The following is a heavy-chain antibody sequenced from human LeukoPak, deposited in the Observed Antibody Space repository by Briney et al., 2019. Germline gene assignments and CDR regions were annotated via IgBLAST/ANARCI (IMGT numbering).Heavy chain of an antibody. CDR2: INSDGGTT. Sequence: GSLRLSCAASGFTFSDFWRHWVRQDPGKGLAWVSRINSDGGTTVYADSVKGRFTTSRDNAKNTLYLQMNSLRAEDTAVYYCARGWITRVSDWGQGTLVTVSS. J-gene: IGHJ4*02. D-gene: IGHD7-27*01. CDR1: GFTFSDFW. CDR3: ARGWITRVSD. V-gene: IGHV3-74*01.